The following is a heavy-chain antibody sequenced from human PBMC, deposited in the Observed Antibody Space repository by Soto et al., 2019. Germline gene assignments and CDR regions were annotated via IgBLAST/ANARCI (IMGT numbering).Heavy chain of an antibody. CDR2: ISAYNGNT. CDR3: AREGPAPYYYSGMDV. Sequence: QVQLVQSGGEVKKPGASVKVSCKTSGYSFTTYGISWVRQAPGQGLEWMGWISAYNGNTNYAQKLQGRVTMTTDTSTSKAYIYLRSLRSDDTAVYYCAREGPAPYYYSGMDVWGQGSTVTVSS. V-gene: IGHV1-18*01. J-gene: IGHJ6*02. CDR1: GYSFTTYG.